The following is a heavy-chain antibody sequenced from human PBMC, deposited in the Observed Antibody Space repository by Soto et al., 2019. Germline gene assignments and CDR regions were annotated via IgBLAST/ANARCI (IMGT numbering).Heavy chain of an antibody. D-gene: IGHD2-2*01. V-gene: IGHV4-4*07. J-gene: IGHJ5*02. CDR2: IYTSGST. CDR3: ATDGGGYCSSTSCNKRNNWCDP. Sequence: SETLSLTCTVSGGSISSYYWSWIRQPAGKGLEWIGRIYTSGSTNYNPSLKSRVTMSVDTSKNQFSLKLSSVTAADTAVYYCATDGGGYCSSTSCNKRNNWCDPWGQGTLVTVSS. CDR1: GGSISSYY.